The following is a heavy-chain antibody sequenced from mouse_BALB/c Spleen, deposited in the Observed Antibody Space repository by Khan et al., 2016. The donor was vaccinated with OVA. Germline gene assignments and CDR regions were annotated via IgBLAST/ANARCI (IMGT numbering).Heavy chain of an antibody. V-gene: IGHV1-4*01. CDR3: VREGAYYRADGWFTY. CDR2: IIPSNDYT. J-gene: IGHJ3*01. D-gene: IGHD2-14*01. CDR1: GYTFTTYT. Sequence: QVQLKESGAELARPGASVKMSCKASGYTFTTYTIHWVKQRPGQGLEWIGYIIPSNDYTNYNQKFKDRATLSADKSSSTAYMQLSSLTSEESEVYYCVREGAYYRADGWFTYWGEGTRVTVSA.